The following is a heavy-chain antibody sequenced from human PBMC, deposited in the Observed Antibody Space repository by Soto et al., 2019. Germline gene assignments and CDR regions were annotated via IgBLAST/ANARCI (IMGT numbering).Heavy chain of an antibody. CDR2: IIPILGET. D-gene: IGHD3-16*01. CDR3: ARGLGGRMDD. Sequence: QVQLVQSGAEVKKPGSSVRVSCKASGTIFSSYTISWVRQAPGQGLEWMGRIIPILGETNSAQKFQGRVTLTADKSTNTAYMERNSLSLEDTAVYYCARGLGGRMDDWGQGTTVTVSS. CDR1: GTIFSSYT. J-gene: IGHJ6*02. V-gene: IGHV1-69*08.